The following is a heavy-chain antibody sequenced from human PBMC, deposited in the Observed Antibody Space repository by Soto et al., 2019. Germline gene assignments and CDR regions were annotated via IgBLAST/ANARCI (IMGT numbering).Heavy chain of an antibody. CDR1: GGSISSGRFY. J-gene: IGHJ4*02. V-gene: IGHV4-39*01. Sequence: SQTLSLTCSVSGGSISSGRFYWGWIRQPPGRGLEWIGSVPYTGNTYYNPSLKSRVTLSVDTSKSQFSLTLRSVTAADTAVYYCARPFAGQTLVGFDHWGRGIRVAVS. CDR3: ARPFAGQTLVGFDH. D-gene: IGHD3-16*01. CDR2: VPYTGNT.